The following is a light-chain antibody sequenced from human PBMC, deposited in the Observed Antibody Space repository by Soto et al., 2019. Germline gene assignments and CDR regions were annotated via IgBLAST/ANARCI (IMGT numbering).Light chain of an antibody. CDR1: QSVSSSS. J-gene: IGKJ1*01. CDR2: DAS. CDR3: QHYGGSPRT. V-gene: IGKV3-20*01. Sequence: EIVLTQSPGTLSLSPGERATLSCRASQSVSSSSLAWYQQKPGQAPRLLIYDASTRATGIPDRFSGSGSGTDFTLTISRLEPEDFAVYHCQHYGGSPRTFGQGTKVEIK.